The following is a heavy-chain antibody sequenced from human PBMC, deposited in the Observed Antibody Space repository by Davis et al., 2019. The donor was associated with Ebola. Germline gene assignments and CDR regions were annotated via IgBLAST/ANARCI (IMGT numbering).Heavy chain of an antibody. CDR3: ARSEYYNGQDV. V-gene: IGHV3-74*01. Sequence: PGGSLRLSCAASGFNFSEYWMHWVREVPGKGLLWVADIHPERLTIRYAESVRGRFTVSRDNVRRMFFLQMNSVGPDDTAVYYCARSEYYNGQDVWGQGTRVTVSS. CDR2: IHPERLTI. D-gene: IGHD6-6*01. J-gene: IGHJ6*02. CDR1: GFNFSEYW.